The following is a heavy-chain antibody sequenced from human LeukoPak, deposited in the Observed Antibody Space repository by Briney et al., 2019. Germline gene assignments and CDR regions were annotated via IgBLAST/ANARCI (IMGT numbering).Heavy chain of an antibody. V-gene: IGHV4-4*07. J-gene: IGHJ4*02. D-gene: IGHD5-12*01. CDR1: GGSISGYF. CDR3: AREPTSGREPTSGRPLDY. Sequence: PSQTLSLTCTVSGGSISGYFWSWIRQPAGKGLEWIVRIYSSGSNNYNPSLKSRVTMSLDTSKNHLSLNLSSVTAADKAVYYCAREPTSGREPTSGRPLDYWGQGTLVTVSS. CDR2: IYSSGSN.